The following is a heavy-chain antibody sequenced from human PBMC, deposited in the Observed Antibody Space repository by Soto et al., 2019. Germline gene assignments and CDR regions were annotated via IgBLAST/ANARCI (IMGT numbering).Heavy chain of an antibody. V-gene: IGHV4-38-2*01. CDR1: ESSINIKSD. CDR3: ERGIYGGKFDY. J-gene: IGHJ4*02. Sequence: SETLSLTCVVSESSINIKSDWFWIRQPPGKGREWIGAIHHSRNTYHTPSLKSRRTISMDTSKNHFSLRVTSVPAADPAINYCERGIYGGKFDYWGQGTPVTVSS. D-gene: IGHD4-17*01. CDR2: IHHSRNT.